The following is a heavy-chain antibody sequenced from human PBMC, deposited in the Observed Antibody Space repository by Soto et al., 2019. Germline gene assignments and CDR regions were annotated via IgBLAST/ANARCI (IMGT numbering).Heavy chain of an antibody. Sequence: ASVKVSCKASGYTFTSYYMHWVQQAPGQGLEWMGIINPSGGSTSYAQKFQGRVTMTRDTSTSTVYMELSSLRSEDTAVYYCAREGISLGVAGGWFDPWGQGTLVTVSS. CDR1: GYTFTSYY. CDR2: INPSGGST. J-gene: IGHJ5*02. D-gene: IGHD2-8*01. V-gene: IGHV1-46*01. CDR3: AREGISLGVAGGWFDP.